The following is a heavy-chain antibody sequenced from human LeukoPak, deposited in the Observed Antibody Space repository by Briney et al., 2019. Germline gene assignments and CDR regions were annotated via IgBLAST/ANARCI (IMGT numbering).Heavy chain of an antibody. J-gene: IGHJ4*02. CDR2: INGDGGST. CDR1: GFTFSSYW. D-gene: IGHD3-22*01. V-gene: IGHV3-74*01. Sequence: GGSLRLSCAASGFTFSSYWMHWVRQAPGKGLVCVSRINGDGGSTNYADSVKGRFTISRDNAENTLYLQMNSLRAEDTAVYYCGRADSSKTRSFDYWGQGTLVTVSS. CDR3: GRADSSKTRSFDY.